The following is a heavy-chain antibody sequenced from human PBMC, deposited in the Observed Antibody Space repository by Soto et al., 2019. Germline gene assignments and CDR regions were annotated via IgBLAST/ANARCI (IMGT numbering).Heavy chain of an antibody. V-gene: IGHV4-30-4*01. J-gene: IGHJ5*02. Sequence: QVQLQESGPGLVKPSQTLSLTCTVSGGSISSGDYYWSWIRQPPGKGLEWIGYIYYSGSTYYNPSLTRRITTSVDTSTDQFSLKPSSVTAADTAVYYCARAAMVTGRDWFDPWGQGTLVTVSS. D-gene: IGHD5-18*01. CDR1: GGSISSGDYY. CDR2: IYYSGST. CDR3: ARAAMVTGRDWFDP.